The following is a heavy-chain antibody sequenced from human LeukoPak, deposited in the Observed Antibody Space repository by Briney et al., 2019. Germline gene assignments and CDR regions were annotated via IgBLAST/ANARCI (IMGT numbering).Heavy chain of an antibody. CDR2: ISWNSGTV. D-gene: IGHD3-10*01. Sequence: GGSLRLSCAASGFTFDDYAMHWVRQAPGKGLEWVAGISWNSGTVGYADSVKGRFTISRDNAKNSLFLQMSSLRVEDTALYYCAKDSYGGSGSYYLYSFDMWGQGTMVTVSS. V-gene: IGHV3-9*01. CDR3: AKDSYGGSGSYYLYSFDM. J-gene: IGHJ3*02. CDR1: GFTFDDYA.